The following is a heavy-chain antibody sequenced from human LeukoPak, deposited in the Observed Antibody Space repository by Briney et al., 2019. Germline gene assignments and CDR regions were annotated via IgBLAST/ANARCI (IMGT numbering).Heavy chain of an antibody. J-gene: IGHJ4*02. CDR1: GGSISSYY. V-gene: IGHV4-59*08. Sequence: SETLSLTCTVSGGSISSYYWSWIRQPPGRGLEWIGYIYYSGGTNYNPSLKSRVTISVNTSKNQFSLKLSSVTAADTAVYYCARHCGSSWQTPFDYWGQGTLVTVSS. CDR3: ARHCGSSWQTPFDY. CDR2: IYYSGGT. D-gene: IGHD6-13*01.